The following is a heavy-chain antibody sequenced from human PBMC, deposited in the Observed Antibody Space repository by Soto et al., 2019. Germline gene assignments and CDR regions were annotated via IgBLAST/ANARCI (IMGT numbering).Heavy chain of an antibody. CDR3: ARVPPLRPPT. V-gene: IGHV1-18*01. Sequence: SVKVSCKASGYTVTSYGISWVRQAPGPGLEGMGWVSAYNGKTKYSQKFQGRVTITRDTSASTAYMELSSLRSEDTAVYYCARVPPLRPPTSAQGTLVNVSS. CDR1: GYTVTSYG. J-gene: IGHJ5*02. CDR2: VSAYNGKT.